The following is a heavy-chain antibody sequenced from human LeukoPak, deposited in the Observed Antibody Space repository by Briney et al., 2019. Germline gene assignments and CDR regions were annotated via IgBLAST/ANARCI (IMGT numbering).Heavy chain of an antibody. CDR3: ATEWFGELLFPIDY. J-gene: IGHJ4*02. CDR1: GGSISSSSYY. D-gene: IGHD3-10*01. CDR2: IYYSGST. Sequence: SETLSLTCTVSGGSISSSSYYWGWIRQPPGKGLEWIGSIYYSGSTYYNPPLKSRVTISVDTSKNQFSLKLSSVTAADTAVYYCATEWFGELLFPIDYWGQGTLVTVSS. V-gene: IGHV4-39*07.